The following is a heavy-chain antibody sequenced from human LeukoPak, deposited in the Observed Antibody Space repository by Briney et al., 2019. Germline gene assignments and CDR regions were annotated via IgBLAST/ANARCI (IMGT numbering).Heavy chain of an antibody. V-gene: IGHV3-21*01. CDR2: ISSSSSYI. D-gene: IGHD3-10*01. Sequence: PGGSLRLSCAASGFTFSSYSMNWVRQAPGKGLEWVSSISSSSSYIYYADSVKGRFTISRDNAKNSLYLQMNSLRAEDTAVYYCARETRPFAPYYYGSGSYSEPFDYWGQGTLVTVSS. CDR3: ARETRPFAPYYYGSGSYSEPFDY. J-gene: IGHJ4*02. CDR1: GFTFSSYS.